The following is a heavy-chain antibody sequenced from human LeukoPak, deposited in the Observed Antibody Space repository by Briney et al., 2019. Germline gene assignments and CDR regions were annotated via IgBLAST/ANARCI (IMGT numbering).Heavy chain of an antibody. J-gene: IGHJ4*02. CDR3: ARHSYGGNSH. CDR2: TNHTGST. D-gene: IGHD4-23*01. V-gene: IGHV4-34*01. Sequence: SETLSLTCAVYGGSFSGYNWSWIRQPPGKGLEWIGETNHTGSTNYNPSLKSRVTISVDTSKNQFSLKLSSVTAADTAVYYCARHSYGGNSHWGQGTLVTVSS. CDR1: GGSFSGYN.